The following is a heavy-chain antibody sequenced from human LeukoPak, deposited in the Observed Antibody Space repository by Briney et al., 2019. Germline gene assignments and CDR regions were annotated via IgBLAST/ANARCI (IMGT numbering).Heavy chain of an antibody. CDR1: GFIFSSYE. CDR2: ISSSGDTI. J-gene: IGHJ4*02. CDR3: AREMDYYDSRPIDY. Sequence: PGGSLRLSCAASGFIFSSYEMNWVRQAPGKGLEWVSYISSSGDTIYYADSVNGRFTISRDSAKNSLYLQMNSLRAEDTAVYYCAREMDYYDSRPIDYWGQGTLVTVSS. D-gene: IGHD3-22*01. V-gene: IGHV3-48*03.